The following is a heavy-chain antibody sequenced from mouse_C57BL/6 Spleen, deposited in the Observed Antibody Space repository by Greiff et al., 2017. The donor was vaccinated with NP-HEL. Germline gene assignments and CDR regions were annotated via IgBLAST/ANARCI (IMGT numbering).Heavy chain of an antibody. CDR1: GYSITSGYY. D-gene: IGHD2-4*01. CDR2: ISYDGSN. J-gene: IGHJ1*03. V-gene: IGHV3-6*01. Sequence: VQLQQSGPGLVKPSQSLSLTCSVTGYSITSGYYWNWIRQFPGNKLEWMGYISYDGSNNYNPSLKNRISITRDTSKNQFFLKLNSVTTEDTATYYCAREGDYDGDWYFDVWGTGTTVTVSS. CDR3: AREGDYDGDWYFDV.